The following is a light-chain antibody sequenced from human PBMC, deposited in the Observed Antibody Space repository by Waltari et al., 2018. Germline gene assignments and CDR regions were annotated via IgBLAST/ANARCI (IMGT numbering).Light chain of an antibody. CDR1: SSDVGDYNY. Sequence: QSALTQPRSVSGSPGQSVTISCTGTSSDVGDYNYVSWYQQHPGKAPKRIIYDVNKRPSGVPDRFSASKSGNTASLTISGIQAEDEADYHCCSYADTYSFVFGGGTKVTVL. J-gene: IGLJ3*02. V-gene: IGLV2-11*01. CDR2: DVN. CDR3: CSYADTYSFV.